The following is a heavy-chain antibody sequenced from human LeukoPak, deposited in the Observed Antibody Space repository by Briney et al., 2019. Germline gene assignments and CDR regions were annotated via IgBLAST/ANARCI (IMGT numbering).Heavy chain of an antibody. CDR2: ISYDGSNK. CDR3: AKDRPPYYDSSGYYDY. CDR1: GFSFSSYG. D-gene: IGHD3-22*01. J-gene: IGHJ4*02. Sequence: PGGSLRLSCAASGFSFSSYGIHWVRQAPGKGLEWVAVISYDGSNKYYADSVKGRFTISRDNSKNTLYLQMNSLRAEDTAVYYCAKDRPPYYDSSGYYDYWGQGTLVTVSS. V-gene: IGHV3-30*18.